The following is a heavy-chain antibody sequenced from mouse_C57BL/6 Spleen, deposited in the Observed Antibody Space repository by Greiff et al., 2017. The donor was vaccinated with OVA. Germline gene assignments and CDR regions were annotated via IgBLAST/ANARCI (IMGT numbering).Heavy chain of an antibody. J-gene: IGHJ1*03. D-gene: IGHD1-1*01. CDR1: GFSLTSYA. CDR3: ARNSYPRGYFDV. Sequence: VQLQQSGPGLVAPSQSLSITCTASGFSLTSYAISWVRQPPGKGLEWLGVIWTGGGTNYYSAHNTRMGISKDNSKSQVFLKMHSRQTDDTARYYCARNSYPRGYFDVWGTGTTVTVSS. CDR2: IWTGGGT. V-gene: IGHV2-9-1*01.